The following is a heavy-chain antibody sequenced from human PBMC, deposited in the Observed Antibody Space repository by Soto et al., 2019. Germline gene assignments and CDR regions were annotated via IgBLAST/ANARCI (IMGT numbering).Heavy chain of an antibody. CDR3: ARSSGDTWEQYYFDY. D-gene: IGHD1-1*01. J-gene: IGHJ4*02. CDR1: GFIFSDYS. Sequence: EVQLLESGGGLVLPGGSLRLSCAASGFIFSDYSMSWVRQAPGKGLEWVSGISGRGGSTYYADSVKGRFTISRDSSRYTLFLQMNSLRAEDTALYFCARSSGDTWEQYYFDYWGQGTLVPVSS. CDR2: ISGRGGST. V-gene: IGHV3-23*01.